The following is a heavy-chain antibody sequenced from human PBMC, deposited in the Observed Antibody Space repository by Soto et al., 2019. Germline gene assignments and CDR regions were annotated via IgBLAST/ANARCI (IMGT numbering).Heavy chain of an antibody. V-gene: IGHV1-18*01. CDR3: ARENYDVLTGYYKGAFDI. D-gene: IGHD3-9*01. Sequence: ASVKVSCKASGYNFTSYGMSWVRQAPGQGLEWMGWISAYNGNTNYAQKLQGRVTMTTDTSTSTAYMELRSLRSDDTAVYYCARENYDVLTGYYKGAFDIWGQKTMVTVSS. CDR2: ISAYNGNT. J-gene: IGHJ3*02. CDR1: GYNFTSYG.